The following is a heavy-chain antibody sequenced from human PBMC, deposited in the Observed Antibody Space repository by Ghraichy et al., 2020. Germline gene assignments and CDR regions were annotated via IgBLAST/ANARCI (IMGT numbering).Heavy chain of an antibody. D-gene: IGHD3-9*01. V-gene: IGHV4-34*01. Sequence: SETLSLTCAVYGGSFSGYYWSWIRQPPGKGLEWIGEINHSGSTNYNPSLKSRVTISVDTSKNQFSLKLSSVTAADTAVYYCAGSPILTGVYFDYWGQGTLVTVSS. CDR1: GGSFSGYY. J-gene: IGHJ4*02. CDR3: AGSPILTGVYFDY. CDR2: INHSGST.